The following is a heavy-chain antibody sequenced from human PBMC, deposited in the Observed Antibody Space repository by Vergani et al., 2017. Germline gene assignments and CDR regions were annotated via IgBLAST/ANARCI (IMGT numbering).Heavy chain of an antibody. CDR3: AKGRASMVRTPTFYYYYGMDV. D-gene: IGHD5-18*01. J-gene: IGHJ6*02. Sequence: QVQLVQSGAEVKKPGASVKVSCKASGYPFTSYYMHWVRQAPGQGLEWMGIINPSGGSTSYAQKFQGRVTMTRDTSTSTVYMELSSLRSEDTAVYYCAKGRASMVRTPTFYYYYGMDVWGQGTTVTVSS. CDR2: INPSGGST. V-gene: IGHV1-46*01. CDR1: GYPFTSYY.